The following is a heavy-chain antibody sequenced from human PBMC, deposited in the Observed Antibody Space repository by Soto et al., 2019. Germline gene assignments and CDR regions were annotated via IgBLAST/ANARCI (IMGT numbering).Heavy chain of an antibody. CDR2: IYYTGGT. V-gene: IGHV4-30-4*01. CDR1: GGSISTDDHY. CDR3: ASLRSRWNIDY. D-gene: IGHD6-13*01. J-gene: IGHJ4*02. Sequence: QVQLQESGPGLVKPSQTLSLTCTVSGGSISTDDHYWSWIRQPPGKGLEWIGYIYYTGGTHYNPSLKSRLFTSLDTSKNQFSLQLTSVTAADTAVYYCASLRSRWNIDYWGQGTLVTVSS.